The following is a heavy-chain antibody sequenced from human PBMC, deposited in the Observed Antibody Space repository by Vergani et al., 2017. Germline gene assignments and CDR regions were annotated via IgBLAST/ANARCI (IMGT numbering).Heavy chain of an antibody. J-gene: IGHJ6*02. CDR2: ISSSSSYI. CDR3: ARAARFLEWLLDYGMDV. Sequence: VQLVESGGGVVQPGRSLRLSCAASGFTFSSYGMHWVRQAPGKGLEWVSSISSSSSYIYYADSVKGRFTISRDNAKNSLYLQMNSLRAEDTAVYYCARAARFLEWLLDYGMDVWGQGP. V-gene: IGHV3-21*01. D-gene: IGHD3-3*01. CDR1: GFTFSSYG.